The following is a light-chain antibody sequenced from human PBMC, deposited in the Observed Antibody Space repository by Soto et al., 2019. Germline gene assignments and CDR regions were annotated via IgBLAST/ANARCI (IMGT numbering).Light chain of an antibody. Sequence: EIVMTQSPATLSVSPGERATLSCRASQSVSSNLAWYQQKPGRAPRLLIYGASTRATGIPAWFSGSGSGTEFTLTISSLQSEDLAVYYCQQYNNWPPLTFGGGTKVEIK. J-gene: IGKJ4*01. CDR1: QSVSSN. CDR2: GAS. V-gene: IGKV3-15*01. CDR3: QQYNNWPPLT.